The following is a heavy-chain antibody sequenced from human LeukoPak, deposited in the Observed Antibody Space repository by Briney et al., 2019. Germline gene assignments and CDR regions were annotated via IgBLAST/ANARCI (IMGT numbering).Heavy chain of an antibody. J-gene: IGHJ4*02. V-gene: IGHV3-7*01. Sequence: GGSLRLSCAASGFTFSSYWMSWIRQAPGKGLEWVANIKQDGSEKYYVDSVKGRFTISRDNAKNSLYLQMNCLRAEDTAVYYCARGMYYDILTGYYQGYYFDHWGQGTLVTVSS. D-gene: IGHD3-9*01. CDR1: GFTFSSYW. CDR2: IKQDGSEK. CDR3: ARGMYYDILTGYYQGYYFDH.